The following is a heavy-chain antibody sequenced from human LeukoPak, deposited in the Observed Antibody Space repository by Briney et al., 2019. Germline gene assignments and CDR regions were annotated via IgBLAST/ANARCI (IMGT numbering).Heavy chain of an antibody. CDR1: GFTFSSYA. J-gene: IGHJ4*02. Sequence: QPGRSLRLSCAASGFTFSSYAMNWVRQAPGKGLEWVAVISYDGSNKYYADSVKGRFTISRDNSKNTLYLQMNGLRAEDTAVYYCARDLKDPFQYYFDYWGQGTLVTVSS. V-gene: IGHV3-30-3*01. CDR3: ARDLKDPFQYYFDY. CDR2: ISYDGSNK.